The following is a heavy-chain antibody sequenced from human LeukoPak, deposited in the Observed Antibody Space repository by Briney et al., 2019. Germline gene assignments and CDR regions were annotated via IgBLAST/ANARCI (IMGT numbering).Heavy chain of an antibody. D-gene: IGHD3-3*01. Sequence: SETLSLTCTVSGGSISSSSYYWDWIRQPPGKGLEWIGSIYYSGSTYYDPSLKSRVTISVDTSKNQFSLKLSSVTAADTAVYYCASLCDFWSGYLPCDYWGQGTLVTVSS. J-gene: IGHJ4*02. V-gene: IGHV4-39*01. CDR3: ASLCDFWSGYLPCDY. CDR1: GGSISSSSYY. CDR2: IYYSGST.